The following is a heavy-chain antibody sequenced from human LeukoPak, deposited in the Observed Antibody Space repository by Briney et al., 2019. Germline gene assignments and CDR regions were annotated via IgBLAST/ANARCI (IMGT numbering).Heavy chain of an antibody. J-gene: IGHJ4*02. CDR3: AREFYDYVWGSYRYTAPYYFDY. CDR2: ISSSSSTI. D-gene: IGHD3-16*02. V-gene: IGHV3-48*01. CDR1: GFTFSSYS. Sequence: PGGSLRLSCAAPGFTFSSYSMNWVRQAPGKGLEWVSYISSSSSTIYYADSVKGRFTISRDNAKNSLYLQMNSLRAEDTAVYYCAREFYDYVWGSYRYTAPYYFDYWGQGTLVTVSS.